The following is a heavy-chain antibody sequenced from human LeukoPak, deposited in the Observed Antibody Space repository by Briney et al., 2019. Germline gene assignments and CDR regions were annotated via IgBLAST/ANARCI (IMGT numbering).Heavy chain of an antibody. Sequence: GGSLRLSCAASGFTFDDYAMHWVRQAPGKGLEWVSVISCNSGSICYADSVKGRFTISRDNAKNSLYLQMNSLRAEDTALYYCAKDSQYFDWSSPLDYWGQGTLVTVSS. CDR2: ISCNSGSI. CDR1: GFTFDDYA. J-gene: IGHJ4*02. CDR3: AKDSQYFDWSSPLDY. D-gene: IGHD3-9*01. V-gene: IGHV3-9*01.